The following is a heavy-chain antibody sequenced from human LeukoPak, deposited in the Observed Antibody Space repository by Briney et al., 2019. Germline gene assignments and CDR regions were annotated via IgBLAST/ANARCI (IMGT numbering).Heavy chain of an antibody. Sequence: SVKVPCKASGGTFSSYAISWVRQAPGQGLEWMGGIIPIFGTANYAQKFQGRVTITADESTSTAYMELSSLRSEDTAVYYCARVGLSGRQWLLSSPRRYCSSTSCYGAFDIWGQGTMVTVSS. V-gene: IGHV1-69*13. CDR3: ARVGLSGRQWLLSSPRRYCSSTSCYGAFDI. CDR2: IIPIFGTA. D-gene: IGHD2-2*01. J-gene: IGHJ3*02. CDR1: GGTFSSYA.